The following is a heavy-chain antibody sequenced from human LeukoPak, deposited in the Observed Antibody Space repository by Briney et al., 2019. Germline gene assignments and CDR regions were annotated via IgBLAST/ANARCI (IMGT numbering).Heavy chain of an antibody. CDR2: IYHSGST. CDR3: ARTQSRDTAMTTFDY. CDR1: GGSISSGGYY. D-gene: IGHD5-18*01. V-gene: IGHV4-30-2*01. J-gene: IGHJ4*02. Sequence: SETLSLTCTVSGGSISSGGYYWSWIRQPPGKGLEWIGYIYHSGSTYYNPSLKSRVTISVDRSKNQFSLKLSSVTAADTAVYYCARTQSRDTAMTTFDYWGQGTLVTVSS.